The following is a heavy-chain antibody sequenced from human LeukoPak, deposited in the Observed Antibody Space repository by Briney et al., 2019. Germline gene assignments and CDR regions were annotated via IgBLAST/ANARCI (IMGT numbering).Heavy chain of an antibody. CDR2: IIPIFGTA. Sequence: SVKASCKASGGTFSSYAISWVRQAPGQGLEWMGGIIPIFGTANYAQKFQGRVTITTDESTSTAYMELSSLRSEDTAVYYCASLLMWDYGSRDYWGQGTLVTVSS. D-gene: IGHD4-17*01. CDR1: GGTFSSYA. J-gene: IGHJ4*02. CDR3: ASLLMWDYGSRDY. V-gene: IGHV1-69*05.